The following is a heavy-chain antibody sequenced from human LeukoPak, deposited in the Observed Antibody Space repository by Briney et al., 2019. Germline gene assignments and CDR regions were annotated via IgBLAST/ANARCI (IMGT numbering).Heavy chain of an antibody. D-gene: IGHD3-22*01. CDR1: GYTFTSYG. CDR2: ISAYNGNT. CDR3: ARDFESSGYYYAFDY. Sequence: GASVKVSCKASGYTFTSYGISWVRQAPGQGLEWMGWISAYNGNTNYAQKLQGRVTMTTDTSTSTAYMELRSLRSDDTAVYYCARDFESSGYYYAFDYWGQGTLVTVSS. J-gene: IGHJ4*02. V-gene: IGHV1-18*01.